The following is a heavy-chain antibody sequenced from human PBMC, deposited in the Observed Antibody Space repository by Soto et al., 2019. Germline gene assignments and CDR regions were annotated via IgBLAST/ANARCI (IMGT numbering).Heavy chain of an antibody. J-gene: IGHJ5*02. Sequence: QITLKESGPTLVKPTQTLTLTCTFSGFSLSTSGVCVGWIRQPPGKALEWLALLYWDDDKRSSPSLKSRLTIPKDTSKNQVVLTMTNMDPVDTATYYCAHRNNCFDPWGQGTLVTVSS. CDR1: GFSLSTSGVC. CDR3: AHRNNCFDP. V-gene: IGHV2-5*02. CDR2: LYWDDDK.